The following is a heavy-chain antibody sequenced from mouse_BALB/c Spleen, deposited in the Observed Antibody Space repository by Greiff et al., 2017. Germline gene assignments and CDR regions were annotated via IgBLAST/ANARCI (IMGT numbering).Heavy chain of an antibody. J-gene: IGHJ2*01. D-gene: IGHD1-1*01. Sequence: VQLQQSGAELMKPGASVKISCKATGYTFSSYWIEWVKQRPGHGLEWIGEILPGSGSTNYNEKFKGKATFTADTSSNTAYMQLSSLTSEDSAVYYCARMSTITTVAYYWGQGTTLTVSS. CDR2: ILPGSGST. CDR1: GYTFSSYW. CDR3: ARMSTITTVAYY. V-gene: IGHV1-9*01.